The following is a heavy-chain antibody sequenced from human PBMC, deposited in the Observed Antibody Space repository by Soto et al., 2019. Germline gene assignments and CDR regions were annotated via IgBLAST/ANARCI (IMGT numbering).Heavy chain of an antibody. CDR3: ARDGTSNDNYFDP. CDR1: GGSIRIGGYY. CDR2: VYYTGVT. Sequence: SETLSLTCTVSGGSIRIGGYYWAWIRQLPGKGLEWIGYVYYTGVTYYNPSLGSRVNISVDTSKKQFSLQLRSVTAADTAVYYCARDGTSNDNYFDPWGQGILVTVSS. J-gene: IGHJ5*02. V-gene: IGHV4-31*03. D-gene: IGHD2-2*01.